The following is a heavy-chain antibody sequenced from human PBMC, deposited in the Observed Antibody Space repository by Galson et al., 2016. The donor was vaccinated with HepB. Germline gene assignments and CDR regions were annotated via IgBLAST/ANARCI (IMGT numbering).Heavy chain of an antibody. CDR2: VSASGAKT. J-gene: IGHJ4*02. Sequence: SLRLSCAGSGFNFSNYAMTWVRQAPGKGLEWVAGVSASGAKTYYADSGEGRFTISKDNSKNTLYLHMNSLRAGDTAVYYCAKDLGNYVWGNYRYGGGGDYWGQGTLVTVSS. V-gene: IGHV3-23*01. CDR3: AKDLGNYVWGNYRYGGGGDY. CDR1: GFNFSNYA. D-gene: IGHD3-16*02.